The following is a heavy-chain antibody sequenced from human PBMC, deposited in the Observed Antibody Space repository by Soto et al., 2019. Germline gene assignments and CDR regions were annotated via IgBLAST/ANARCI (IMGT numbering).Heavy chain of an antibody. V-gene: IGHV3-30*04. CDR1: GFTFSSFA. D-gene: IGHD2-2*01. CDR2: VSFDGNRQ. CDR3: ARRHREVPALIGDYFDY. J-gene: IGHJ4*02. Sequence: QVQLVESGGGVVQPGKSLTLSCAASGFTFSSFAMHWVRQPPGKGLEWVAVVSFDGNRQYFSDSVKGRFTISRDNSKNTVSLHNNSLRDDASALYYCARRHREVPALIGDYFDYWGQGTLVTVSS.